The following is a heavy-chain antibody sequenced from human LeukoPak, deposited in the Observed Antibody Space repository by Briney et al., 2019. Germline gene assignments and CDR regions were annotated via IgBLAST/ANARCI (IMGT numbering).Heavy chain of an antibody. D-gene: IGHD5-24*01. V-gene: IGHV4-34*01. CDR1: GGSCDDYY. CDR3: ARGRDRSKAGDH. CDR2: IHPHGIF. Sequence: PSETLSLTCAVYGGSCDDYYCSWIRQPAGKGLEWIGEIHPHGIFYYNSSLTSRVTISIDTSKSQFSLRLTSVTAADTAFYYCARGRDRSKAGDHWGQGSLVTVSS. J-gene: IGHJ4*02.